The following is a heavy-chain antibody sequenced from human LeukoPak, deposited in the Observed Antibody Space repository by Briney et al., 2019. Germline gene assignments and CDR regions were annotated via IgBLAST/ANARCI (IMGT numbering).Heavy chain of an antibody. J-gene: IGHJ6*02. CDR1: GFTFSSYW. CDR3: ARVNGGPQQTPNYYYYGMDV. Sequence: PGGSLRLSCAASGFTFSSYWMSWVRQAPGKGLEWVANIKQDGSEKYYVDSVKGRFTISRDNAKNSLYLQMNSLRAEDTAVYYCARVNGGPQQTPNYYYYGMDVWGQGTTVTVSS. CDR2: IKQDGSEK. D-gene: IGHD6-13*01. V-gene: IGHV3-7*01.